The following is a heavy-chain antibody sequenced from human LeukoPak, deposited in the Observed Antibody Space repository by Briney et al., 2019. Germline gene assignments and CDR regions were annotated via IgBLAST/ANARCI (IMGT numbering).Heavy chain of an antibody. CDR3: ARMYCSSTSCYIGAYYYYGMDV. V-gene: IGHV1-18*01. D-gene: IGHD2-2*02. Sequence: GASVKVSCKASGYTFTSYGISWVRQAPGQGLEWMGWISAYNGNTNYAQKLQGRVTMTTDTSTSTAYMELRSLRSDDTAVYYCARMYCSSTSCYIGAYYYYGMDVWGQGTTVTVSS. CDR2: ISAYNGNT. CDR1: GYTFTSYG. J-gene: IGHJ6*02.